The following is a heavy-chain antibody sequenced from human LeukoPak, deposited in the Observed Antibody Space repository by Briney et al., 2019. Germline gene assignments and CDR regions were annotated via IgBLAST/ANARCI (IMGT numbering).Heavy chain of an antibody. J-gene: IGHJ4*02. Sequence: GGSLRLSCAASGVTFSSYAMSWVRQAPGKGLEWVSAISGSGGSTYYADSVKGRFTISRDNSKNTLYLQMNSLRAEDTAVYYCAKDTYDSSGYYYPFGYWGQGTLVTVSS. CDR3: AKDTYDSSGYYYPFGY. CDR1: GVTFSSYA. V-gene: IGHV3-23*01. CDR2: ISGSGGST. D-gene: IGHD3-22*01.